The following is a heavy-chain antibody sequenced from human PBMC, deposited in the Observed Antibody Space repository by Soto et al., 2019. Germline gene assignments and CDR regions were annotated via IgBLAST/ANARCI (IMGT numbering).Heavy chain of an antibody. CDR1: GGSISSYY. J-gene: IGHJ4*02. V-gene: IGHV4-59*01. D-gene: IGHD5-18*01. CDR2: IYYSGST. Sequence: TSETLSLTCTVSGGSISSYYWSWIRQPPGKGLEWIGYIYYSGSTYYNPSLKSRVTISVDTSKNQFSLKLSSVTAADTAVYYCARAGYSYGTGYYFDYLGQVTLVTVSA. CDR3: ARAGYSYGTGYYFDY.